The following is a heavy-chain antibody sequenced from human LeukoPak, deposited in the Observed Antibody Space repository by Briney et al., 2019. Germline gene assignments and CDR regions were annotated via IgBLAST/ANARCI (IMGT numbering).Heavy chain of an antibody. CDR1: GGSISSSSYY. CDR2: IYYSGST. V-gene: IGHV4-39*07. J-gene: IGHJ4*02. Sequence: SETLSLTCTVSGGSISSSSYYWGWIRQPPGKGLEWIGSIYYSGSTYYNPSIKSRVTISVDTSKNQFSLKLSSVTAADTAVYYCASTITMIVVSFDYWGQGTLVTVSS. D-gene: IGHD3-22*01. CDR3: ASTITMIVVSFDY.